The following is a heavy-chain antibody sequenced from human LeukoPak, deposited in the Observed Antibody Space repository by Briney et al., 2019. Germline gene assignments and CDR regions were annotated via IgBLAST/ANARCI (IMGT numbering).Heavy chain of an antibody. D-gene: IGHD5-18*01. CDR3: ATIKRGNIFGFFDF. CDR2: VLDNVRT. J-gene: IGHJ4*02. CDR1: GASISSSY. V-gene: IGHV4-59*01. Sequence: SETLSLTCTVSGASISSSYWSWVRQPPGKGLEWIGYVLDNVRTKDNPSLNSRFTLSADTSKNQFSLRLTSVTAADTAVYYCATIKRGNIFGFFDFWGQGILVTVSS.